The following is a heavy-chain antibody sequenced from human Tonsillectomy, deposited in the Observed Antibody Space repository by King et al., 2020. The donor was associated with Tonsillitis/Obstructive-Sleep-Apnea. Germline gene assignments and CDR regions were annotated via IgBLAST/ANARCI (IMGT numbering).Heavy chain of an antibody. D-gene: IGHD3-9*01. Sequence: SWVSQAPGKGLELGGRITSKKDGGTTDYAAPVQGRFTSSRNDSENTLYLQLNRLKIDETALYYCTPGPYSYILTGFTWFDPWGQGTLVPVSS. CDR2: ITSKKDGGTT. CDR3: TPGPYSYILTGFTWFDP. V-gene: IGHV3-15*01. J-gene: IGHJ5*02.